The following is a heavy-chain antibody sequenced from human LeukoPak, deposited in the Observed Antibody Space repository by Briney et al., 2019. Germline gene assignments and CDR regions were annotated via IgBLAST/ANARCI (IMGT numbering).Heavy chain of an antibody. CDR2: ISGSGGST. D-gene: IGHD6-19*01. CDR3: AKDLYDLTGYSSGHDYFDY. V-gene: IGHV3-23*01. CDR1: GFTFSIYA. Sequence: GGSLRLSCAASGFTFSIYAMSWVRQAPGKGLEWVSAISGSGGSTYYADSVKGRFPISRDNSKNTLYLQMNSLRAEDTAVYYCAKDLYDLTGYSSGHDYFDYWGQGTLVTVPS. J-gene: IGHJ4*02.